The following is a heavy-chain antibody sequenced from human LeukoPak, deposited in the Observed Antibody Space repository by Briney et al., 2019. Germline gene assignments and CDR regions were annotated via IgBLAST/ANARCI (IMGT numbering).Heavy chain of an antibody. V-gene: IGHV3-15*01. CDR2: IKSKSDGGTR. D-gene: IGHD1-20*01. CDR1: GITFSKYY. J-gene: IGHJ4*02. CDR3: STDAGYDSRWYNW. Sequence: GGSLRLSCAASGITFSKYYMSWVRQAPGKGLEWVGRIKSKSDGGTRDYGALVKDRFTISRDDSNNKLYLIMDSLKAEDTAVYYCSTDAGYDSRWYNWWGQGTLVTVSS.